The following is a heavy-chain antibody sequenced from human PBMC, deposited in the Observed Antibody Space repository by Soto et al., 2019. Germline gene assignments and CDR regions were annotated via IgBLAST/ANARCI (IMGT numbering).Heavy chain of an antibody. CDR1: GFIFNTYS. D-gene: IGHD2-15*01. CDR3: ARALSWRRGPFDS. Sequence: GGSLRLSCAASGFIFNTYSMNWVRQAPGKGLEWVSYISGSSQTIFYADSVRGRFTISRDNANNSTYLQMVSLRDEDTAVYYCARALSWRRGPFDSWGQGTLVTVSS. J-gene: IGHJ4*02. V-gene: IGHV3-48*02. CDR2: ISGSSQTI.